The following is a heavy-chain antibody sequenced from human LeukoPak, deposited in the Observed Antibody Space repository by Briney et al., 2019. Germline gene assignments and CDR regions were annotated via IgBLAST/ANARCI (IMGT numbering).Heavy chain of an antibody. CDR2: ISSSSNAI. V-gene: IGHV3-48*01. J-gene: IGHJ3*02. CDR3: ARGRDHAFDI. Sequence: GGSLRLSCAASGLAFTTSAMNWVRQTPGKGLEWLSFISSSSNAIYYGDSVRGRLTISRDNAKNSLYLQMNSLRAEDTAIYFCARGRDHAFDIWGQGTRVTVSS. CDR1: GLAFTTSA.